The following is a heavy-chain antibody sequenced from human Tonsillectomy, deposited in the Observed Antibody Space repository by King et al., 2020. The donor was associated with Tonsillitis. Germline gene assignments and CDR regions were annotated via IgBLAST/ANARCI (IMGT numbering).Heavy chain of an antibody. CDR1: GFTFSNAW. J-gene: IGHJ4*02. V-gene: IGHV3-15*01. Sequence: VQLVESGGGLVKPGGSLRVSCAASGFTFSNAWMSWVRQAPGKGLEWVGRIKTKTDGGTTDYAAPVKGRFTVSRDDSKNTLYLQMNSLKTEDTAVYYCTGDLGGQWLVGGGSDCWGQGTLVTVSS. CDR3: TGDLGGQWLVGGGSDC. D-gene: IGHD6-19*01. CDR2: IKTKTDGGTT.